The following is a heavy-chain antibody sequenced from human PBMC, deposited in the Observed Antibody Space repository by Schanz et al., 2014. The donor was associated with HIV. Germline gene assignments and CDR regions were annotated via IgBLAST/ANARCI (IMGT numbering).Heavy chain of an antibody. CDR3: AKDRNYYDSRYRGKGNYYYYYGMDV. V-gene: IGHV3-30*18. CDR2: ISYDGTKK. Sequence: VQLLESGGGLVQPGGSLRLSCAASGFSFSNYGMHWVRQAPGKGLEWVAVISYDGTKKHYADSVKGRLTISRDNSKNTLYLQLKSLRPDDTAVYYCAKDRNYYDSRYRGKGNYYYYYGMDVWGQGTKVTVSS. D-gene: IGHD3-22*01. J-gene: IGHJ6*02. CDR1: GFSFSNYG.